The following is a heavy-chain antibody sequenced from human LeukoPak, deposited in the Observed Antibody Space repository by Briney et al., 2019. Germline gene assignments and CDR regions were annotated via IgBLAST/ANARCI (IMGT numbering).Heavy chain of an antibody. V-gene: IGHV4-59*01. CDR3: ARSLYYYGSDSFDI. D-gene: IGHD3-10*01. Sequence: PSETLSLTCTVSGGSIRSYYWNWIRQPPGKGLEWIGYIYYSGSTNYNPSLKSRVTISVDTSKNQFSLKLSSVTAADTAVYYCARSLYYYGSDSFDIWGQGTMVTVSS. CDR2: IYYSGST. J-gene: IGHJ3*02. CDR1: GGSIRSYY.